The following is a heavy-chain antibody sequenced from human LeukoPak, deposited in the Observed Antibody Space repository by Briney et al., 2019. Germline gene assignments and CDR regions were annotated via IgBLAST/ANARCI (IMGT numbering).Heavy chain of an antibody. D-gene: IGHD3-22*01. J-gene: IGHJ6*02. CDR1: GFTFSGYP. Sequence: GGSLRLSCAASGFTFSGYPIHWVRQAPGKGLEWVAVISYDGSNKYYADSVKGRFTISRDNSKNTLYLQMNSLRAEDTAVYYCAKDNYYDSSGRTNYYYYGMDVWGQGTTVTVSS. V-gene: IGHV3-30-3*02. CDR3: AKDNYYDSSGRTNYYYYGMDV. CDR2: ISYDGSNK.